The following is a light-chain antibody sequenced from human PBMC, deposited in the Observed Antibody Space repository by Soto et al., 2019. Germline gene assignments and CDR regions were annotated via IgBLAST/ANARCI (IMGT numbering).Light chain of an antibody. CDR3: QSYDISLHNYV. V-gene: IGLV1-40*01. J-gene: IGLJ1*01. CDR1: TSNIGAPYD. Sequence: VLTQPPWVSGAPGQRVSISLTGSTSNIGAPYDVHWYQHLPGTAPKLLIYGDNNRPSGVPDRFSGSKSGTSASLAITRLQAEDEADYYCQSYDISLHNYVFGTGTKVTVL. CDR2: GDN.